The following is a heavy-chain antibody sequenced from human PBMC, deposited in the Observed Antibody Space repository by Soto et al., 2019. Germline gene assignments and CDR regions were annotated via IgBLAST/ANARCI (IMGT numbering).Heavy chain of an antibody. CDR3: ARADGFGVVTTFMDY. D-gene: IGHD3-3*01. CDR1: GGSVSSGRYH. J-gene: IGHJ4*02. CDR2: IHYSGSA. V-gene: IGHV4-39*01. Sequence: QVHLQESGPGLVKPSETLSLICTVSGGSVSSGRYHWGWVRQPTGKGLEWIASIHYSGSAHYNPSLKSRVTISVDKSKNRFPLRLSSVTAADTAMYYCARADGFGVVTTFMDYWGQGTLVTVSS.